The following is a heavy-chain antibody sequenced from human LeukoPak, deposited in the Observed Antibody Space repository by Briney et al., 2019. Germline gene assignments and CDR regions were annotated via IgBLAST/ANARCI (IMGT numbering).Heavy chain of an antibody. D-gene: IGHD1-26*01. Sequence: ASVKVSCKGSGYIFTGHYMHWVRQVPGQGHEWLGWINPKSGGTKYAQEFQGRVTMTSDTSISTVYMELSGLKSDDSAMYYCARDVGTYLSWGQGTLVTVSA. J-gene: IGHJ1*01. CDR1: GYIFTGHY. CDR2: INPKSGGT. CDR3: ARDVGTYLS. V-gene: IGHV1-2*02.